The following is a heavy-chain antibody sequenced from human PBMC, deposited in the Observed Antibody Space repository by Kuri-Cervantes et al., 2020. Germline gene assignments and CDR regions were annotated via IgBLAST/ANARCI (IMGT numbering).Heavy chain of an antibody. CDR1: GYTFNSYG. CDR3: ARASVGLRYFDWLPYYFDY. Sequence: ASVTVSCKASGYTFNSYGISWVRQAPGQGLEWMGWISAYNGNTNYAQKLQGRVTMTTDTSTSTAYMELRSLRSDDTAVYYCARASVGLRYFDWLPYYFDYWGQGTLVTVSS. V-gene: IGHV1-18*01. J-gene: IGHJ4*02. CDR2: ISAYNGNT. D-gene: IGHD3-9*01.